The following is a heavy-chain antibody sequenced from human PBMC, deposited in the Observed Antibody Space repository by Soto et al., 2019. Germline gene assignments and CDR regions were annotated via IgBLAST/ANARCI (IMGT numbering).Heavy chain of an antibody. CDR2: MNPNSGNT. Sequence: ASVKVSCKASGYTFTSYDINWVRQATGQGLEWMGWMNPNSGNTAYAQKFQGRVTMTRNTSISTAYMELSSLRSEDTAVYYCARLMQDYAVAWGQGTLVTVSS. J-gene: IGHJ4*02. CDR1: GYTFTSYD. CDR3: ARLMQDYAVA. V-gene: IGHV1-8*01. D-gene: IGHD3-16*01.